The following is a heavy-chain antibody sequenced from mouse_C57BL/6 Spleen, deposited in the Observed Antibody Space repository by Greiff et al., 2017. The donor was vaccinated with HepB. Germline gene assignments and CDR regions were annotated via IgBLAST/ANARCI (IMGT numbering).Heavy chain of an antibody. CDR2: INPNNGGT. V-gene: IGHV1-26*01. D-gene: IGHD1-1*01. CDR1: GYTFTDYY. J-gene: IGHJ1*03. Sequence: EVQLQQSGPELVKPGASVKISCKASGYTFTDYYMNWVKQSHGKSLEWIGDINPNNGGTSYNQKFKGKATLTVDKSSSTAYMELRSRTSEDSAVYYCARVITTVVATDWYFDVWGTGTTVTVSS. CDR3: ARVITTVVATDWYFDV.